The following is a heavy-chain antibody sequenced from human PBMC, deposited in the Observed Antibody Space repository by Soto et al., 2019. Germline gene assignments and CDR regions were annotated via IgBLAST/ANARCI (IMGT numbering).Heavy chain of an antibody. D-gene: IGHD3-3*01. Sequence: SVKVSCKASGGTFSSYTISWVRQAPGQGLEWMGRIIPILGIANYAQKFQGRVTITADKSTSTAYMELSSLRSEDTAVYYCATAALRFLEWFSGYWGQGTLVTVSS. CDR2: IIPILGIA. V-gene: IGHV1-69*02. CDR3: ATAALRFLEWFSGY. CDR1: GGTFSSYT. J-gene: IGHJ4*02.